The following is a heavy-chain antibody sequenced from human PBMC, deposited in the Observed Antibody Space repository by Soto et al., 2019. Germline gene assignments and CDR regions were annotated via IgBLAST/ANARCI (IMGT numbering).Heavy chain of an antibody. V-gene: IGHV3-74*01. CDR3: ARASGSNIHFDY. CDR1: GLTFSSYW. Sequence: EVQLVESGGGLVQPGRSLRLSCAASGLTFSSYWMHWVRQAPGKGLVWVSRINTDGSSTTYADSVKGRFTISRDNTKNTLYLQMNSLRVGDTAVYYCARASGSNIHFDYWGQGTLVTVSS. CDR2: INTDGSST. J-gene: IGHJ4*02. D-gene: IGHD1-26*01.